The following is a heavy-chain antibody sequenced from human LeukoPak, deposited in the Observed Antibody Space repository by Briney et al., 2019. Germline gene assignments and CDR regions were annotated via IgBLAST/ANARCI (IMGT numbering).Heavy chain of an antibody. CDR3: ARGAPDLPWFGEFPPLDY. CDR1: GGSFSGYY. J-gene: IGHJ4*02. Sequence: SETLSLTCAVYGGSFSGYYWGWIRQPPGKGLEWIGSIYYSGSTYYNPSLKSRVTISVDTSKNQFSLKLSSVTAADTAVYYCARGAPDLPWFGEFPPLDYWGQGTLVTVSS. V-gene: IGHV4-34*01. CDR2: IYYSGST. D-gene: IGHD3-10*01.